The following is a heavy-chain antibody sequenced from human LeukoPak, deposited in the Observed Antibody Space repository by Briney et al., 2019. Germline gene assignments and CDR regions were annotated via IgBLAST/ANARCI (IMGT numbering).Heavy chain of an antibody. J-gene: IGHJ4*02. Sequence: SETLSLTCTVSGGSISSYYWSWIRQPPGKGLEWIGYIVYSGSTNSHPSLKSRVTISVGTSKNQFSLKLSSVTAADTAVYYCASGLYCSSTSCYPSKVYYFDYWGQGTLVTVSS. D-gene: IGHD2-2*01. CDR2: IVYSGST. CDR1: GGSISSYY. CDR3: ASGLYCSSTSCYPSKVYYFDY. V-gene: IGHV4-59*08.